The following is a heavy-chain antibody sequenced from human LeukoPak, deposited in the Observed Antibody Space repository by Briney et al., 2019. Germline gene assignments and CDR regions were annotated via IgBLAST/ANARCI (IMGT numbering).Heavy chain of an antibody. Sequence: GGSLRLSCAASGFPFSNHWMTWVRRAPGMGLEWVASIKDDGSEKHYGASVTGRFTISRDNAKNSLYLQMSSLRAEDTAIYYRAGDDPRAYYEYWGQGTLVTVSS. J-gene: IGHJ4*02. CDR3: AGDDPRAYYEY. D-gene: IGHD3-3*01. CDR2: IKDDGSEK. V-gene: IGHV3-7*01. CDR1: GFPFSNHW.